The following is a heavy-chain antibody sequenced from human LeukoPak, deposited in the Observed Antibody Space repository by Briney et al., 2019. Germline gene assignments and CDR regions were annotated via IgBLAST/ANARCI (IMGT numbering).Heavy chain of an antibody. D-gene: IGHD4-17*01. CDR2: IYYSGST. CDR3: ARAQPTVTTNWYFDL. Sequence: SQTLSLTCTVSGGSISSGSYYWSWIRQPPGKGLEWSGNIYYSGSTNYNPSLKSRVTISVDTSKNQFSLKLSSVTAADTAVYYCARAQPTVTTNWYFDLWGRGTLVTVSS. V-gene: IGHV4-61*01. J-gene: IGHJ2*01. CDR1: GGSISSGSYY.